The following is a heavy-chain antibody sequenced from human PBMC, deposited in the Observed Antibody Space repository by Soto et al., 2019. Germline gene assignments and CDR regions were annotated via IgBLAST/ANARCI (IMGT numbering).Heavy chain of an antibody. CDR3: AKDSGGRYTAMADFDY. CDR1: GFTFSSYV. V-gene: IGHV3-23*01. J-gene: IGHJ4*02. Sequence: GGSLRLSCAASGFTFSSYVMSWVRQAPGKGLGWVSGITSSGSSTYYADSVKGRFTISRDNSKNTLYLQMNSLRAEDTAVYYCAKDSGGRYTAMADFDYWGQGTLVTVSS. CDR2: ITSSGSST. D-gene: IGHD5-18*01.